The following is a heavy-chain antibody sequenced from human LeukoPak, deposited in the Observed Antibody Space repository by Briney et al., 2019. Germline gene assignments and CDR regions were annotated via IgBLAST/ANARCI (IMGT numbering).Heavy chain of an antibody. CDR3: ARDRWAILTGSENYYFYGMDV. Sequence: PRGFLRLSCAASGFTFSSYWMSWVRQAPGKGLEWVANIKQDESEKTYVDSVKGRFTISRDNAKNSLYLQMNSLRAEDTAVYYCARDRWAILTGSENYYFYGMDVWGQGTTVTVSS. V-gene: IGHV3-7*01. CDR2: IKQDESEK. J-gene: IGHJ6*02. D-gene: IGHD3-9*01. CDR1: GFTFSSYW.